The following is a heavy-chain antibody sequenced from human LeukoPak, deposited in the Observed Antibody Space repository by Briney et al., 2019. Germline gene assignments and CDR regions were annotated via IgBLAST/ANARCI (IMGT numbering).Heavy chain of an antibody. V-gene: IGHV3-48*03. Sequence: GGSLRLSCALSEFTFRSYEMNWVRQAPGKGLEWISYISNSENTIDYADDVKGRFTISRDNAKNSLYLQMNSLRVEDTAVYYCARGLVGYYAMDVWGQGTTVTVSS. CDR2: ISNSENTI. CDR3: ARGLVGYYAMDV. CDR1: EFTFRSYE. J-gene: IGHJ6*02. D-gene: IGHD3-10*01.